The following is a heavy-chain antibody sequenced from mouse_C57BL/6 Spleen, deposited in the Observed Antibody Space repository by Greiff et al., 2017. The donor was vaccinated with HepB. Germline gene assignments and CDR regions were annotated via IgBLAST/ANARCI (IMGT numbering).Heavy chain of an antibody. CDR1: GYTFTSYW. D-gene: IGHD1-1*01. V-gene: IGHV1-59*01. CDR3: ARRDVSSPGFAY. J-gene: IGHJ3*01. CDR2: IDPSASYT. Sequence: QVQLQQPGAELVRPGTSVKLSCKASGYTFTSYWMHWVKQRPGQGLEWIGVIDPSASYTNYNQKLKGKATLTVDTSASTAYMQLSSLTSEDSAVYYCARRDVSSPGFAYWGQGTLVTVSA.